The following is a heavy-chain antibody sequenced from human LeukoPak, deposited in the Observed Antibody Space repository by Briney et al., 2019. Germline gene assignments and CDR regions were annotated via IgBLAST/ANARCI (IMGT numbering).Heavy chain of an antibody. CDR3: ARQYYYDSSGYYYY. Sequence: XVSCKXSGYTFXSYGISWVRQAPGQGLEWMGWISAYNGNTNYAQKLQGRVTMTTDTSTSTAYMELRSLRSDDTAVYYCARQYYYDSSGYYYYWGQGTLVTVSS. J-gene: IGHJ4*02. V-gene: IGHV1-18*01. D-gene: IGHD3-22*01. CDR1: GYTFXSYG. CDR2: ISAYNGNT.